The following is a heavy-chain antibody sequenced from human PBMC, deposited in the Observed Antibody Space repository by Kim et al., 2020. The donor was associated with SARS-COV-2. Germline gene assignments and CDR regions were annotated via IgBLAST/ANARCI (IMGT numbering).Heavy chain of an antibody. D-gene: IGHD3-16*01. Sequence: SVKFSCKASGGTFSSYAISWVRQAPGQGLEWMGGIIPIFGTANYAQKFQGRVTITADESTSTAYMELSSLRSEDTDVYYCARAQAIYTVPPLALDYWGQGTLVTVSS. J-gene: IGHJ4*02. CDR3: ARAQAIYTVPPLALDY. V-gene: IGHV1-69*13. CDR2: IIPIFGTA. CDR1: GGTFSSYA.